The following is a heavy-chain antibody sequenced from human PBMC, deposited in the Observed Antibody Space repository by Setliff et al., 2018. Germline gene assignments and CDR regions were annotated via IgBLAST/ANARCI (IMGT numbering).Heavy chain of an antibody. Sequence: GGSLRLSCAASGFTFDDYAMHWVRQAPGKGLEWVSGISWNSGIVAYADSVKGRFTISRDNAKNSLYLQIASLRAEDTAVYYCARGAHAYGYWGQGTLVTVSS. V-gene: IGHV3-9*01. CDR2: ISWNSGIV. CDR1: GFTFDDYA. D-gene: IGHD5-18*01. J-gene: IGHJ4*02. CDR3: ARGAHAYGY.